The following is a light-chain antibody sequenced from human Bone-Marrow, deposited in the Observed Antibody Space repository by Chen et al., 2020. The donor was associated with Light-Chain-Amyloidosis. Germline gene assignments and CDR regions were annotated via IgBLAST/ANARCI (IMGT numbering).Light chain of an antibody. V-gene: IGLV2-14*01. CDR3: SSYTITNTLV. Sequence: QSALTQPASVSGSPGQSITISCTGTSSDVGGDNHVSWYQQHPDKDPKLMIYEVTNRPSWVPDRFSGSKSDNTASRTISGLQTEDEADYFCSSYTITNTLVFGSGTRVTVL. CDR1: SSDVGGDNH. CDR2: EVT. J-gene: IGLJ1*01.